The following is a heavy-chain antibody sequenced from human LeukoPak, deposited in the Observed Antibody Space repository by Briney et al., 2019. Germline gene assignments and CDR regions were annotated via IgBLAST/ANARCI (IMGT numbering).Heavy chain of an antibody. V-gene: IGHV1-69*06. CDR1: GGTFSNYA. CDR2: IIPIFGTA. CDR3: ARGSSGWYDRWFDP. J-gene: IGHJ5*02. Sequence: SVKVSCKASGGTFSNYAISWVRQASGQGLEWMGGIIPIFGTANYAQKFQGRVTITADKSTSTAYMELSSLRSEDTAVYYCARGSSGWYDRWFDPWGQGTLVTVSS. D-gene: IGHD6-19*01.